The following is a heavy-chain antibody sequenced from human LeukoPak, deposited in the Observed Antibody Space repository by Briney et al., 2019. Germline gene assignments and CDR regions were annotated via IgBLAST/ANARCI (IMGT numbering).Heavy chain of an antibody. CDR1: GYTFTGYY. Sequence: ASVKVSCKASGYTFTGYYMNWVRQAPGQGLEWMGWINPNSGGTNYAQKFQGRVTMTRDTSISTAYMELSRLRSDDTAVYYCARDFTMVRGVIYWFDPWGRGTLVTVSS. CDR2: INPNSGGT. J-gene: IGHJ5*02. CDR3: ARDFTMVRGVIYWFDP. D-gene: IGHD3-10*01. V-gene: IGHV1-2*02.